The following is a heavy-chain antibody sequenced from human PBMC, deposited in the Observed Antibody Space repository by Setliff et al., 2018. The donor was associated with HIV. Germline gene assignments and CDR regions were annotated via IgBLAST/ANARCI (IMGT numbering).Heavy chain of an antibody. CDR1: GYTFTSYY. J-gene: IGHJ3*02. CDR2: INPNSGGT. V-gene: IGHV1-2*06. CDR3: ATKPHCTNGVCLDAFDI. D-gene: IGHD2-8*01. Sequence: ASVKVSCKASGYTFTSYYMHWVRQAPGQGLGWMGRINPNSGGTKYAQKFQGRVTMTRDTSISTAYMELRRLRSDDTAVYYCATKPHCTNGVCLDAFDIWGQGTKVTVSS.